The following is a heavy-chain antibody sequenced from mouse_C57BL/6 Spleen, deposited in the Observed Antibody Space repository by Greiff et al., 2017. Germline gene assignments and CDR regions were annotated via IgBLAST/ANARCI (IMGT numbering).Heavy chain of an antibody. Sequence: QVQLQQPGAELVKPGASVKLSCKASGYTFTSYWMHWVKQRPGQGLEWIGMIHPNSGSTNYNEKFKSKATLTVDKSSSTAYMQLSSLTSEDSAVYYCARHYGSSYEAMDYWGQGTSVTVSS. D-gene: IGHD1-1*01. CDR1: GYTFTSYW. V-gene: IGHV1-64*01. CDR3: ARHYGSSYEAMDY. J-gene: IGHJ4*01. CDR2: IHPNSGST.